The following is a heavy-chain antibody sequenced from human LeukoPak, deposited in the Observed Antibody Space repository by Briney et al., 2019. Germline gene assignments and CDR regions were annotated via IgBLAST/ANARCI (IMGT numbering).Heavy chain of an antibody. J-gene: IGHJ4*02. Sequence: GGSLRLSCAASGFTFSTCAMSWVRQAPGKGLEWVSTISGGGRSTDYADSVKGLFTISRDNSKNTLYLQMNSLRAEDTAVYYCARERYFDYWGQGTLVTVSS. CDR1: GFTFSTCA. CDR2: ISGGGRST. V-gene: IGHV3-23*01. CDR3: ARERYFDY.